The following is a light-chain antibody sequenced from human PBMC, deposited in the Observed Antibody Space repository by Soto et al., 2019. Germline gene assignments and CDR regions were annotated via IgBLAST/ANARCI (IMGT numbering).Light chain of an antibody. Sequence: DIQLPQSPSFPSASVGARVIITSRASQGITNVLAWYQQKPGKAPKLLIYVASTLQSGVPSRFSGSGSGTEFTLTISSLQPEDFATYFCQQLNSYPFTFAQGARLEIK. J-gene: IGKJ5*01. CDR2: VAS. CDR3: QQLNSYPFT. CDR1: QGITNV. V-gene: IGKV1-9*01.